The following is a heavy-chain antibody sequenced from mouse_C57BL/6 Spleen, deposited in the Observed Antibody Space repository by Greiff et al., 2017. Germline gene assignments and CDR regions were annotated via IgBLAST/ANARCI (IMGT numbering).Heavy chain of an antibody. D-gene: IGHD1-1*01. Sequence: EVKLMESGGGLVQPKGSLKLSCAASGFSFNTYAMNWVRQAPGKGLEWVARIRSKSNNYATYYADSVKDRFTISRDASESMLYLQMNNLKTEDTAMYYCVGSGSSYRGYAMDYWGQGTSVTVSS. CDR1: GFSFNTYA. CDR2: IRSKSNNYAT. CDR3: VGSGSSYRGYAMDY. V-gene: IGHV10-1*01. J-gene: IGHJ4*01.